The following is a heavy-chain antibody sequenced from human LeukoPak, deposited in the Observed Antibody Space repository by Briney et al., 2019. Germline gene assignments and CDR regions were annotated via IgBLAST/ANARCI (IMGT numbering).Heavy chain of an antibody. D-gene: IGHD3-10*01. CDR3: AKGPHYYGSGSFVDY. V-gene: IGHV3-30*02. CDR2: IRYDGSNK. CDR1: GFTFSSYG. J-gene: IGHJ4*02. Sequence: GGSLRLSCAASGFTFSSYGMHWVRQAPGKGLEWVAFIRYDGSNKYYADSVKGRFPISRDNSKNTLYLQMNSLRAEDTAVYYCAKGPHYYGSGSFVDYWGQGTLVTVSS.